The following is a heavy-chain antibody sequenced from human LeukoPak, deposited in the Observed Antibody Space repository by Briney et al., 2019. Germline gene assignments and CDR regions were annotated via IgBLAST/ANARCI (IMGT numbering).Heavy chain of an antibody. CDR3: AREFTAYDFWSGYIPLDY. J-gene: IGHJ4*02. Sequence: ASVKVSCKASGYTFTSYGISWVRQAPGQGVEWMGWISAYNGNTNYAQKLQGRVTMTTDTSTSTAYMELRSLRSDDTAVYYCAREFTAYDFWSGYIPLDYWGQGTLVTVSS. CDR2: ISAYNGNT. CDR1: GYTFTSYG. V-gene: IGHV1-18*01. D-gene: IGHD3-3*01.